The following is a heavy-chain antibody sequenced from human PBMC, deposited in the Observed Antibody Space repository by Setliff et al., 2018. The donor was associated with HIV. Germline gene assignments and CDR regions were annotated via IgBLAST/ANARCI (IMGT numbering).Heavy chain of an antibody. Sequence: SSETLSLTCAVYGGSFSGYHGSWIRQPPGKGLEWIGEINHSGSTKYNPSLKSRVTISVDTSKNQFSLKLSSVTAADTAVFYCARHGTYYHLFDYWGHGTPVTVSS. CDR3: ARHGTYYHLFDY. CDR1: GGSFSGYH. D-gene: IGHD3-10*01. V-gene: IGHV4-34*01. CDR2: INHSGST. J-gene: IGHJ4*01.